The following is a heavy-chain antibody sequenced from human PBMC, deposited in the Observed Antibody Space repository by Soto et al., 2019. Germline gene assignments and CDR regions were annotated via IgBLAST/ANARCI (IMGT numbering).Heavy chain of an antibody. D-gene: IGHD2-2*01. CDR2: ISSNGGST. CDR3: VKDGVIVVVPAAQYYFDY. V-gene: IGHV3-64D*08. CDR1: GFTFSSYA. J-gene: IGHJ4*02. Sequence: GGSLRLSCSASGFTFSSYAMHWVRQAPGKGLEYVSAISSNGGSTYYADSVKGRFTISRDNSKNTLYLQMSSLRAEDTAVYYCVKDGVIVVVPAAQYYFDYWGQGTLVTVSS.